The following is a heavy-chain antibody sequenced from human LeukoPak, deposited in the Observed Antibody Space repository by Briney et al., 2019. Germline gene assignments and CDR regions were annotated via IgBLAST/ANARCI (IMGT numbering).Heavy chain of an antibody. CDR3: ARRGGSGRAFDY. Sequence: SETLSLTCAVYGGSFSGYYWSGIRQPPGKGLEGIGSLYYSGSTYYNQSLKSRVTISVDTSKNQFSLNLSSVTAADTAVYYCARRGGSGRAFDYWGQGTLVTVSS. CDR1: GGSFSGYY. J-gene: IGHJ4*02. CDR2: LYYSGST. V-gene: IGHV4-34*01. D-gene: IGHD2-15*01.